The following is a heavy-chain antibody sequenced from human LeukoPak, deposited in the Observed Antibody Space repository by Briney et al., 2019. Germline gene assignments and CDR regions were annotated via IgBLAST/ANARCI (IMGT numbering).Heavy chain of an antibody. CDR1: GCTFSSYA. CDR2: ISGSGGST. CDR3: AKDLGYYDSSGYYSDAFDI. Sequence: GGSLRLSCAVSGCTFSSYAMSWVRQAPEKGLEWVSAISGSGGSTYYADSVKGRFTISRDNSKNTLYLQMNSLRAEDTAVYYCAKDLGYYDSSGYYSDAFDIWGQGTMVTVSS. V-gene: IGHV3-23*01. D-gene: IGHD3-22*01. J-gene: IGHJ3*02.